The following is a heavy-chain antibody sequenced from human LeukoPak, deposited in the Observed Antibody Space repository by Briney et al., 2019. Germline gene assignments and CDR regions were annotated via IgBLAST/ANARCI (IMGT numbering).Heavy chain of an antibody. CDR1: GFTFSNYA. Sequence: GGSLRLSCAASGFTFSNYAVHWVRQAPGKGLEWVALVSFDGSDQIYADSVKGRFAISRDNSKNTLYLQMNSLRAEDTAVYYCAKDGGAVASFDYWGQGTLVTVSS. D-gene: IGHD6-19*01. V-gene: IGHV3-30*09. J-gene: IGHJ4*02. CDR2: VSFDGSDQ. CDR3: AKDGGAVASFDY.